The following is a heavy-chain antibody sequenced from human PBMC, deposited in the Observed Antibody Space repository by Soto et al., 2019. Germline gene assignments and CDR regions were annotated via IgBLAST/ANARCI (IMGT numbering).Heavy chain of an antibody. J-gene: IGHJ4*02. Sequence: PGGSLRLSCAASGFTFSNAWMNWVRQAPGKGLEWVGRIKSKTDGGATDYAAPVKGRFTISRDDSKNTLYLQMNSLKTEDTALYYCTTTFYYDSSGGWYWGQGTLVTVSS. D-gene: IGHD3-22*01. CDR1: GFTFSNAW. CDR3: TTTFYYDSSGGWY. CDR2: IKSKTDGGAT. V-gene: IGHV3-15*07.